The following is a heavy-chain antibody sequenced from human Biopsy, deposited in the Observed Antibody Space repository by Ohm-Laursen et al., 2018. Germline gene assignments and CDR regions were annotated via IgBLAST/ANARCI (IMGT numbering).Heavy chain of an antibody. V-gene: IGHV3-21*06. D-gene: IGHD3-10*01. CDR1: GFTFKNYN. CDR2: ISASSSYI. J-gene: IGHJ5*01. CDR3: ATELLPPGVGGPWLDS. Sequence: SLRLSCTASGFTFKNYNMNWVRQAPGKGLEWVSSISASSSYIYYADSVKGRFTVSRDNTKNTLYLQMNSLRAADTAIYLCATELLPPGVGGPWLDSWGQGTPVTVSS.